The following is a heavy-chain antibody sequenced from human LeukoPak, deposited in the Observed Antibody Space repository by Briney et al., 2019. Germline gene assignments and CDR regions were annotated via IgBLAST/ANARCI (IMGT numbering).Heavy chain of an antibody. CDR2: IYPGDSDT. CDR1: GYSFTNYW. J-gene: IGHJ3*02. Sequence: GESLKIPCKGSGYSFTNYWIAWVRQMPGKGLECMGIIYPGDSDTRYSPSFQGQVTISADKSNSTAYLQGSSLKASDTAMYCCARLEPTADAFDIWGQGTMVTVSS. CDR3: ARLEPTADAFDI. V-gene: IGHV5-51*01. D-gene: IGHD4-11*01.